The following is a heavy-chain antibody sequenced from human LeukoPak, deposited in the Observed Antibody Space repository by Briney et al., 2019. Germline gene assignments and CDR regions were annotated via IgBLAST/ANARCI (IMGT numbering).Heavy chain of an antibody. CDR3: ARDPGYSRPNWFDP. V-gene: IGHV4-4*09. Sequence: NPSETLSLTCTVSGGSISSYYWSWIRQPPGKGLEWIGHMYTSGSTNYNPSLESRVTISVDKSKNQFSLKLNSVTAADTAVYYCARDPGYSRPNWFDPWGQGTLVTVSS. CDR2: MYTSGST. D-gene: IGHD6-13*01. CDR1: GGSISSYY. J-gene: IGHJ5*02.